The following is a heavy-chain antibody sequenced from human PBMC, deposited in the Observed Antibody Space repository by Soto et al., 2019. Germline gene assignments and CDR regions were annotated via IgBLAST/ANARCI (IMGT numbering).Heavy chain of an antibody. D-gene: IGHD6-13*01. CDR2: IYWDDDK. Sequence: VSGPTLVNPTQTFTLACTFSGFSLSTSGMGVGWIRQPPGKALEWLALIYWDDDKRYSPSLKSRLTITKDTSKNQVVLTMTNMDPVDTATYYCAHYSSTSSFDYWGQGTLVTSPQ. V-gene: IGHV2-5*02. J-gene: IGHJ4*02. CDR1: GFSLSTSGMG. CDR3: AHYSSTSSFDY.